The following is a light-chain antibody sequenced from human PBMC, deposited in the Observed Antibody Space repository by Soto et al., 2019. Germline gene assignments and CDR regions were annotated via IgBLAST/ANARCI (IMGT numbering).Light chain of an antibody. V-gene: IGKV1-39*01. Sequence: DIQMTQSPSSLSASVGDRVTITCRASQSISNYLNWYQQKPGKAPNLLIYDASSLLSGVPSRFSGSGYGTDFTLTISSLQPEDFSIYYCQQSDSTPYTFGQGTKLEIK. J-gene: IGKJ2*01. CDR1: QSISNY. CDR3: QQSDSTPYT. CDR2: DAS.